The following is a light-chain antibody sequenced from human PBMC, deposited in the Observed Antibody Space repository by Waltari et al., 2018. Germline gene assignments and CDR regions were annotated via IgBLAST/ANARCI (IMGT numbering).Light chain of an antibody. J-gene: IGKJ4*01. V-gene: IGKV3-11*01. CDR1: QSIGTY. Sequence: EIVLTQSPAILSFSPGERATLSCRASQSIGTYLAWYQQRPGQSPRLLIDDASYRATGIPARFSGSGSETDFTLTIGSLQPEDFAVYYCQQRRSWPLTFGGGTRVQI. CDR2: DAS. CDR3: QQRRSWPLT.